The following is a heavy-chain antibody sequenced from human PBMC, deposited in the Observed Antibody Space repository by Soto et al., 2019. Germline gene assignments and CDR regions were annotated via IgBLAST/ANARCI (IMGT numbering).Heavy chain of an antibody. CDR1: GFTVSSNY. Sequence: EVQLVESGGGLVQPGGSLRLSCAASGFTVSSNYMSCVRQAPGKGLEGVSIIYSGGRTHYADSVKGRFTISRENSEDTLSLRMSSLGVEDTAVYYCARDAWFGGGWFDPWGQGTLVTVPS. D-gene: IGHD3-10*01. CDR2: IYSGGRT. J-gene: IGHJ5*02. CDR3: ARDAWFGGGWFDP. V-gene: IGHV3-66*01.